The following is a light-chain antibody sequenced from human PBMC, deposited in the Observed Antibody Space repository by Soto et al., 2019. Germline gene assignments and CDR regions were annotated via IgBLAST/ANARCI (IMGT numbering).Light chain of an antibody. Sequence: QSVLTQPPSVSGAPGQRVTISCTGITSNIGAGYDVNWYQQLPGTAPKLLIYGNSNRPSGVPDRFSGSKSGTSASLAITGLQAEDEADYYCQSYDSSLSGLIFGTGTKLTVL. CDR1: TSNIGAGYD. CDR3: QSYDSSLSGLI. J-gene: IGLJ1*01. V-gene: IGLV1-40*01. CDR2: GNS.